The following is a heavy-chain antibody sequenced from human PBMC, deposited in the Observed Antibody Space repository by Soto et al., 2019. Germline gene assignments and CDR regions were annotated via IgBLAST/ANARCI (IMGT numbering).Heavy chain of an antibody. Sequence: NPSETLSLTCTVSGGSISSGGYYWSWIRQHPGKGLEWIGYIYYSGSTYYNPSLKSRVTISVDTSKNQFSLKLSSVTAADTAVYYCARGVYYYDSSGFSNWFDPWGQGTLVTVSS. CDR2: IYYSGST. CDR1: GGSISSGGYY. D-gene: IGHD3-22*01. CDR3: ARGVYYYDSSGFSNWFDP. V-gene: IGHV4-31*03. J-gene: IGHJ5*02.